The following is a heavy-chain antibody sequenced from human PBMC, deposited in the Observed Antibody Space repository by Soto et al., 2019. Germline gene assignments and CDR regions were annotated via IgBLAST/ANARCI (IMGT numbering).Heavy chain of an antibody. Sequence: SGPTLVNPTQTLTLTCSFSGSSLSTNGVGVAWVRQPPGKALEWLALIYWDDDRRYNPSLKSRLTITKDTSKNQVILTITKKDTLDRASYFQAHRSSTAPGYFDYRGQGTLV. D-gene: IGHD2-15*01. V-gene: IGHV2-5*02. CDR1: GSSLSTNGVG. J-gene: IGHJ4*02. CDR3: AHRSSTAPGYFDY. CDR2: IYWDDDR.